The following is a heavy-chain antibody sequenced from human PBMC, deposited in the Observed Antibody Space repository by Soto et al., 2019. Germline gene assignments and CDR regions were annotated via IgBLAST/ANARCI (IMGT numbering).Heavy chain of an antibody. CDR3: ARSIYSNYSC. V-gene: IGHV3-30-3*01. Sequence: QVQLVESGGGLVQPGGSLRLSCAASGFTFSSYAMSWVRQAPGKGLEWVAVISYDGSNKYYADSVKGRFTISRDNSKNTLYLQMNSLRAEDTAVYYCARSIYSNYSCWGQGTLVTVSS. J-gene: IGHJ4*02. CDR1: GFTFSSYA. CDR2: ISYDGSNK. D-gene: IGHD4-4*01.